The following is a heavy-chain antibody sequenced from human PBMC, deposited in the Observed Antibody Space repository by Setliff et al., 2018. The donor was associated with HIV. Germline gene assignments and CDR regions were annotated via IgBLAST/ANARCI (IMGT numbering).Heavy chain of an antibody. J-gene: IGHJ4*02. V-gene: IGHV4-59*08. D-gene: IGHD3-10*01. CDR1: GGSISSYY. Sequence: PSETLSLTCTVSGGSISSYYWSWIRQPPGKGLEWIGYIYYSGSTNYNPSLKSRVTISVDTSKNQFSLKLKSVTAADTAVYYCARWHPPYGFWEEDYWGQGTLVTVSS. CDR2: IYYSGST. CDR3: ARWHPPYGFWEEDY.